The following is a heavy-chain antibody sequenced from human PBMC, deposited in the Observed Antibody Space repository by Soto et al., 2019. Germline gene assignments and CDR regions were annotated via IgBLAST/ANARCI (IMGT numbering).Heavy chain of an antibody. V-gene: IGHV3-66*01. CDR3: AGRTR. CDR1: GFTVSSNY. CDR2: MYSGGDT. D-gene: IGHD1-7*01. J-gene: IGHJ4*02. Sequence: EVQLVESGGGLVQPGGSLRLSCAASGFTVSSNYMSWVRQAPGKGLEWVSFMYSGGDTYYADSVKGRFTISRDNSKNTLYIKITSLRAVDTAVYYCAGRTRWGKGTPVTVTS.